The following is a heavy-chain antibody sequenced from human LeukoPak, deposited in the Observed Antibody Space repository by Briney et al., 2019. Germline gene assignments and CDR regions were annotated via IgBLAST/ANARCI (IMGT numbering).Heavy chain of an antibody. D-gene: IGHD1-26*01. V-gene: IGHV3-66*01. Sequence: PGGSLRLSCAASGFTVSSNYMSWVRQAPGKGLEWVSVIYSGGSTYYADSVKGRFTISRDNSKNTLYLQMNSLRAEDTAVYYCASYNSGSYFFQHWGQGTLLTVSS. CDR3: ASYNSGSYFFQH. CDR1: GFTVSSNY. J-gene: IGHJ1*01. CDR2: IYSGGST.